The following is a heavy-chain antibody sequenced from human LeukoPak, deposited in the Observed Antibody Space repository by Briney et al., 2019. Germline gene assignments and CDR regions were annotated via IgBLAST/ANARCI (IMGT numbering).Heavy chain of an antibody. J-gene: IGHJ4*02. CDR2: INPNSGGT. Sequence: ASVKVSCKASGYTFTGYYVHWVRQAPGQGLEWMGWINPNSGGTNYAQKFQGRVTMTRDTSISTAYMELSRLRSDDTAVYYCARDKDSGYDPVDYWGQGTLVTVSS. V-gene: IGHV1-2*02. CDR1: GYTFTGYY. D-gene: IGHD5-12*01. CDR3: ARDKDSGYDPVDY.